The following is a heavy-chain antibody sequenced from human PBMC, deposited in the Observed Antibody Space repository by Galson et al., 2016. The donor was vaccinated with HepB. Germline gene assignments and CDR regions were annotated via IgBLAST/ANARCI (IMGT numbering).Heavy chain of an antibody. Sequence: SLRLSCAASGFTFKYHAMSWVRQAPGSGLEWVAVIRDGGTAHYADSVKGRFTISRDNSKNTVYLQMDSLRAEDRAEYYCARVSGPWVGVPAAKVYFDFWGQGTLVIVSS. CDR2: IRDGGTA. CDR1: GFTFKYHA. J-gene: IGHJ4*02. D-gene: IGHD2-2*01. CDR3: ARVSGPWVGVPAAKVYFDF. V-gene: IGHV3-23*01.